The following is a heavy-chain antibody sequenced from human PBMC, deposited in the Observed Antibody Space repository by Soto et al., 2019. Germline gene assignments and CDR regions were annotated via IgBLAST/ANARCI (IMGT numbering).Heavy chain of an antibody. J-gene: IGHJ5*02. CDR3: ARDMHAGFTHYFYP. CDR1: GGSIVTSSDC. CDR2: VCYRGTT. V-gene: IGHV4-39*02. Sequence: SVTLCLTWTVAGGSIVTSSDCWGWIRQPPGKGLEWIGSVCYRGTTYYNPSLKSRLTISVDTSKRQFSLKLSSVTAADTAVFYCARDMHAGFTHYFYPRGHGTLLTVSS. D-gene: IGHD1-26*01.